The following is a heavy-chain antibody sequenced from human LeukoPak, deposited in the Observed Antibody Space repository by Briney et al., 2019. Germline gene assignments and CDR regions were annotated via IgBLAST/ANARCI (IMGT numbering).Heavy chain of an antibody. CDR3: AKRPSDYGDYVSYFDY. V-gene: IGHV3-30*18. CDR2: ISDDGRSK. J-gene: IGHJ4*02. Sequence: GGSLRLSCAASGFTFSSYDMHWVRQAPGKGLEWVGVISDDGRSKDYADSVKGRFTISRDNSKDTLYLQMNSLRDEDTAVYYCAKRPSDYGDYVSYFDYWGQGTLVTVSS. D-gene: IGHD4-17*01. CDR1: GFTFSSYD.